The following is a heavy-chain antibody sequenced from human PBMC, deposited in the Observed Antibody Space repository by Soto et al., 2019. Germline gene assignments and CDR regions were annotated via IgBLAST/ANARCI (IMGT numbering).Heavy chain of an antibody. D-gene: IGHD6-19*01. Sequence: QVQLVESGGGVVQPGRSLRLSCVASGFSFSNFALHWVRQAPGKGLEWVAVISHDENNQFYADSVKGRFTISRDNSKNTLYLQMNSLRLEDTALYYCTWSSSGWFDFDYWGQGTLVTVSS. CDR2: ISHDENNQ. CDR1: GFSFSNFA. J-gene: IGHJ4*02. CDR3: TWSSSGWFDFDY. V-gene: IGHV3-30-3*01.